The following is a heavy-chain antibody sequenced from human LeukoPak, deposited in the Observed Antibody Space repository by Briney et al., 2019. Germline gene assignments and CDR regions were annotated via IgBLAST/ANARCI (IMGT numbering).Heavy chain of an antibody. J-gene: IGHJ4*02. CDR3: ARERISSSWYYDYFDY. D-gene: IGHD6-13*01. CDR1: GGSFSGYY. V-gene: IGHV4-34*01. CDR2: INHSGST. Sequence: SETLSLTCAVYGGSFSGYYWSWIRQPPGKGLEWIGEINHSGSTNYNPSLKSRVTISVDTTRNQISLKLNSVTAADTAVYYCARERISSSWYYDYFDYWGQGTLVTVSS.